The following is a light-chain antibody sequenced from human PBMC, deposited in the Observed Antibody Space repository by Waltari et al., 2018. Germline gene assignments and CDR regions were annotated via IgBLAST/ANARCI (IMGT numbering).Light chain of an antibody. CDR3: QQRRTWPSIT. Sequence: EIVLTQSPATLSSSPGQRGTLSCRASQSVGGNLAWYQQKPGQAPRLLIYDASNRATGIPARFSGSGSGTDFTLTISSLEPEDFAVYYCQQRRTWPSITFGQGTRLEI. J-gene: IGKJ5*01. V-gene: IGKV3-11*01. CDR2: DAS. CDR1: QSVGGN.